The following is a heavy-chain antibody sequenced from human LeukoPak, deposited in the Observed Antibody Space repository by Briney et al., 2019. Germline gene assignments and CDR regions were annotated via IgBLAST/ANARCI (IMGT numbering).Heavy chain of an antibody. D-gene: IGHD2-15*01. CDR3: ARVEEAAAFDP. CDR1: GFTFSSYS. Sequence: GGSLRLSCAASGFTFSSYSMTWVRQAPGKGLEWVSSISPGSSRTYYADSVKGRFTISRDNARNLLYLQMNSLRAEDTAVYYCARVEEAAAFDPWGQGTLVTVSS. J-gene: IGHJ5*02. V-gene: IGHV3-21*01. CDR2: ISPGSSRT.